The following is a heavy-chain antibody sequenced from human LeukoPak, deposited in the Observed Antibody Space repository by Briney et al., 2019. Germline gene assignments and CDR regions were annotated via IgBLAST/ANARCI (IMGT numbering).Heavy chain of an antibody. D-gene: IGHD3-10*01. CDR2: IYYSGRT. Sequence: SETLSLTCTVSGGSISSYYWSWIRQPPGKGLEWIGYIYYSGRTKYNPSLKSRVTISVDTSKSQFSLKLTSVTAADTAVYYCARGFGDWGLSWFDPWGQGTLVTVSS. V-gene: IGHV4-59*01. CDR3: ARGFGDWGLSWFDP. J-gene: IGHJ5*02. CDR1: GGSISSYY.